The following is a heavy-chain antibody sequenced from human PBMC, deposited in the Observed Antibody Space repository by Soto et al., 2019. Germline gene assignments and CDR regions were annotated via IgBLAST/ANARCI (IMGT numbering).Heavy chain of an antibody. V-gene: IGHV4-39*01. D-gene: IGHD3-22*01. J-gene: IGHJ6*02. CDR2: IFYSGTT. CDR1: GGSISSSGYY. CDR3: ARHYYDSSGYPAPYYHGMDV. Sequence: SETLSLTCTVSGGSISSSGYYWGWIRQSPXKGLEWIGTIFYSGTTYYNPSLESRITISQDTSNNQFSLKLTSVTAADTAVYYCARHYYDSSGYPAPYYHGMDVWGQGTTVTVSS.